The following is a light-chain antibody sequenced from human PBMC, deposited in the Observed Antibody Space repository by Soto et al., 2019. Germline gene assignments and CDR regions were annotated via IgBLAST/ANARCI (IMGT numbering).Light chain of an antibody. CDR2: GAF. Sequence: EIVMTQSPVTLSVSPGERVTLSCRASQSVSSNLAWYQQKPGQAPSLLIYGAFTRATGIPARFSGTGSGTEFTLTISSLQSEDFAVYYCQQYDTSPWTFGQGTKVEIK. CDR3: QQYDTSPWT. V-gene: IGKV3-15*01. J-gene: IGKJ1*01. CDR1: QSVSSN.